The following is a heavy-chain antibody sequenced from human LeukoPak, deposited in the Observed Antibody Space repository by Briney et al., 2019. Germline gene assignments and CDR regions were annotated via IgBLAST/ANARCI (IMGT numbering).Heavy chain of an antibody. V-gene: IGHV3-9*01. J-gene: IGHJ4*02. D-gene: IGHD6-13*01. Sequence: PGGSLRLSCAASGFTFDDYAMQWVRQAPGKGLEWVSGISWNSATIGYADSVRGRFTISRDNAKNSLYLQMNSLRPEDTAVYYCAKWYSSSWYYFDYWGQGTLVTVSS. CDR3: AKWYSSSWYYFDY. CDR2: ISWNSATI. CDR1: GFTFDDYA.